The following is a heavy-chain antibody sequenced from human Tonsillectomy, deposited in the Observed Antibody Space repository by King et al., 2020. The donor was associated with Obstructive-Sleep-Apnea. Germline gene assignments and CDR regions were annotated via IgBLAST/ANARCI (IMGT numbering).Heavy chain of an antibody. D-gene: IGHD3-16*01. CDR1: GFSFDDYA. V-gene: IGHV3-9*01. J-gene: IGHJ3*02. Sequence: VQLVESGGGFVQPGRSLRLSCATSGFSFDDYAMHWVRQAPGKGLEWVSAINWNSGNIAYADSVKGRFTISRDNAKNSLSLQMNSLRAEDTALYYCVKDRAGGVPDAFDIWGQGTMVTVSS. CDR3: VKDRAGGVPDAFDI. CDR2: INWNSGNI.